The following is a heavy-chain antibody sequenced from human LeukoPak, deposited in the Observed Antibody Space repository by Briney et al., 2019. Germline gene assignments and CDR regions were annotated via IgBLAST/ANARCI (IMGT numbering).Heavy chain of an antibody. Sequence: GGSLRLSCAASGFSFSGYWMHWVRQAPGKGLVWVSRINSDGSSTSYADSVEGRFTISRDNAKNSLYLQMNSLRAEDTAVYYCARDLAWDAFDIWGQGTMVTVSS. CDR1: GFSFSGYW. CDR3: ARDLAWDAFDI. J-gene: IGHJ3*02. CDR2: INSDGSST. V-gene: IGHV3-74*01.